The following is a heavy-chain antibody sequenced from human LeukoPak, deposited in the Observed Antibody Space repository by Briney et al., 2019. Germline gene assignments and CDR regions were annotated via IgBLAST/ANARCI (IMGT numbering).Heavy chain of an antibody. J-gene: IGHJ4*02. CDR2: ISWNSGSI. CDR3: AKGRYFGSGWYIDY. Sequence: GGSLRLSCAAFGFTFDDYAMHWVRQAPGKGLEWVSGISWNSGSIGYADSVKGRFTISRDNAKNSLYLQMNSLRAEDTALYYCAKGRYFGSGWYIDYWGQGTLVTVSS. V-gene: IGHV3-9*01. CDR1: GFTFDDYA. D-gene: IGHD6-19*01.